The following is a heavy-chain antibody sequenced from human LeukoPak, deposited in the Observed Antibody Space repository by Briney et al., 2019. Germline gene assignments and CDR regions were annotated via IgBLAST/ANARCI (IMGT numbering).Heavy chain of an antibody. CDR1: GFTFSNYG. V-gene: IGHV3-30*18. Sequence: GGSLRLSCAGSGFTFSNYGMHWVRQAPGKGLEWVTLISYDGSNKYYADSVKGRFTISRDNSKNTLYLQMNSLRAEDTAVYYCAKFRARGAFDIWGQGTMVTVSS. CDR2: ISYDGSNK. CDR3: AKFRARGAFDI. J-gene: IGHJ3*02.